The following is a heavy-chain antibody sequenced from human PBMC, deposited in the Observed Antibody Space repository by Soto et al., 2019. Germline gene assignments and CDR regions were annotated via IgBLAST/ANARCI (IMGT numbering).Heavy chain of an antibody. CDR3: ICREDYGAHLWSDP. J-gene: IGHJ5*02. D-gene: IGHD4-17*01. CDR2: IKSKTNNYAT. CDR1: GFTFSGSD. Sequence: DVQLVESGGGLVQPGGSLKLSCAASGFTFSGSDIHWVRQASGKGLEWVGRIKSKTNNYATAYAASVKGRFTVSRDDSENTGYLQMSSLQTEDTAMYYCICREDYGAHLWSDPWGQGTLVTVSS. V-gene: IGHV3-73*01.